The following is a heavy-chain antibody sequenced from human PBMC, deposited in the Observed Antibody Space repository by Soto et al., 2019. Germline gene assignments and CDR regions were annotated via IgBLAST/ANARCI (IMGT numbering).Heavy chain of an antibody. CDR3: ARLGFNYDFLSGYYNVHHYYGIDV. J-gene: IGHJ6*02. Sequence: GESRKISGMGSGWKGSTLHNVTSYWIAWVRQMPGEGLEWMGIIYPGDSDTRYSPSFQGQVTISADKSINSVYLQWSSLKASDTATYYCARLGFNYDFLSGYYNVHHYYGIDVWGQGTTVTVSS. CDR2: IYPGDSDT. V-gene: IGHV5-51*03. CDR1: GWKGSTLHNVTSYW. D-gene: IGHD3-3*01.